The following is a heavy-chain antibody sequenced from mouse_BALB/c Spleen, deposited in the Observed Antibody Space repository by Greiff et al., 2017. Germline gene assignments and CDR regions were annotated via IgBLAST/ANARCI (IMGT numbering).Heavy chain of an antibody. CDR2: IRLKSNNYAT. D-gene: IGHD1-1*01. J-gene: IGHJ4*01. CDR3: TRRGSSSYYAMDY. Sequence: EVQGVESGGGLVQPGGSMKLSCVASGFTFSNYWMNWVRQSPEKGLEWVAEIRLKSNNYATHYAESVKGRFTISRDDSKSSVYLQMNNLRAEDTGIYYCTRRGSSSYYAMDYWGQGTSVTVSS. V-gene: IGHV6-6*02. CDR1: GFTFSNYW.